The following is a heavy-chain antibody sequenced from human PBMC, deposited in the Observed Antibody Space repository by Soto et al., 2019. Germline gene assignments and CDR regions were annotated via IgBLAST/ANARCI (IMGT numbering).Heavy chain of an antibody. Sequence: SETLSLTCAVSGGSISSGGYSWNWIRQPPGKGLEWIGYIYHSGGTYYNPSLKSRVTISVDRSKNQFSLKLSSVTAADTAVYYCARVAYCGGDCYRGFDPWGQGTLVTVSS. CDR3: ARVAYCGGDCYRGFDP. V-gene: IGHV4-30-2*01. J-gene: IGHJ5*02. CDR2: IYHSGGT. CDR1: GGSISSGGYS. D-gene: IGHD2-21*02.